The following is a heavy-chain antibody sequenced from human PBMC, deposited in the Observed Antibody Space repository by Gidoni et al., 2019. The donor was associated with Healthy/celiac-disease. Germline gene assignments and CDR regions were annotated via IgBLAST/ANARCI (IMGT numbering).Heavy chain of an antibody. CDR1: GFSFDVYA. Sequence: VQLVESGGGLVQSGRSLRLPCAASGFSFDVYAMHWVRPAPGKGLGWVSGISWNSGSIGYADSVKGRFTNSRDNAKNSLYLQMNRLRAEDTALYYCAKDSGSYPASPDYWGQGTLVTVSS. J-gene: IGHJ4*02. V-gene: IGHV3-9*01. D-gene: IGHD1-26*01. CDR2: ISWNSGSI. CDR3: AKDSGSYPASPDY.